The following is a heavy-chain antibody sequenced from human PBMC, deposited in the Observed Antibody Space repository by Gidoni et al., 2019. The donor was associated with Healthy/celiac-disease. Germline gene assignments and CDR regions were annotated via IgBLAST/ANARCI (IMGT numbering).Heavy chain of an antibody. CDR2: IIPIFGTA. J-gene: IGHJ5*02. CDR1: GGTFSSYA. V-gene: IGHV1-69*01. Sequence: QVQLVQSGAEVKKPGSSVKVSCQASGGTFSSYAISWVRQAPGQGLEWMGGIIPIFGTANYAQKFQGRVTITADESTSTAYMELSSLRSEDTAVYYCARNAIVVVPAAIPSYNWFDPWGQGTLVTVSS. CDR3: ARNAIVVVPAAIPSYNWFDP. D-gene: IGHD2-2*01.